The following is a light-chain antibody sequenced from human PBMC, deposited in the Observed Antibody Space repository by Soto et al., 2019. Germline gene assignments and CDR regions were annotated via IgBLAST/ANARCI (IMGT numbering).Light chain of an antibody. CDR2: NVS. Sequence: DIPVTQSPSILSASVGDRVIITCRASQSIGNWLAWYQQKPGKAPKVLIYNVSSLESGVPSRFRGGGSGTEFTLTITSLQSDDFATYYCQQYQIYWTFGQGTKVEIK. J-gene: IGKJ1*01. CDR3: QQYQIYWT. CDR1: QSIGNW. V-gene: IGKV1-5*01.